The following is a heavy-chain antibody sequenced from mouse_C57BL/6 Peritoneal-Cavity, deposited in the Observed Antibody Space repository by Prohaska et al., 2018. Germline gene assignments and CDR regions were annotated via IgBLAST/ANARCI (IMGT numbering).Heavy chain of an antibody. D-gene: IGHD4-1*01. CDR2: ITHSGET. Sequence: QMQLQESGPGLVKPSQSLFLTCSITGFPITSGYYWIWIRQSPGKPLEWMGYITHSGETFYNPSLQIPISITRETSNNQFFLELNSVNTEETAMYYCAGDGAGYWYFDVWGTGTTVTVSS. CDR3: AGDGAGYWYFDV. CDR1: GFPITSGYY. J-gene: IGHJ1*03. V-gene: IGHV12-3*01.